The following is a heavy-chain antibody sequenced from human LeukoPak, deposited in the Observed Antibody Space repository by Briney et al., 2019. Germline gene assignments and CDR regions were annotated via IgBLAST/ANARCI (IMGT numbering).Heavy chain of an antibody. D-gene: IGHD3-9*01. Sequence: ASVKVSCKASGYTFTGYYMHWVGQAPGQGLEWMGWINPNIGGTHYAQKFPGRVTMNRDTPISTAYMELSRLRSDDTAVYYCARDPEPLYDILTGYSDYWGQGTLVTVSS. CDR3: ARDPEPLYDILTGYSDY. CDR2: INPNIGGT. CDR1: GYTFTGYY. V-gene: IGHV1-2*02. J-gene: IGHJ4*02.